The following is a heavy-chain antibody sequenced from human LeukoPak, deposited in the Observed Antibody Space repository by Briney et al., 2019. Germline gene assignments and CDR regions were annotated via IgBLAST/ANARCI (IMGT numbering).Heavy chain of an antibody. CDR2: ISISGSSI. Sequence: PGGSLRLSCAASGFIFSTYSMIWVRRAPGKGLEWVAYISISGSSIYYADAVKGRSTISRDNSKNTLYLQMNSLRAEDTAVYYCAKVLHYYDSSGQAMWGQGTLVTVSS. CDR1: GFIFSTYS. V-gene: IGHV3-48*01. CDR3: AKVLHYYDSSGQAM. J-gene: IGHJ4*02. D-gene: IGHD3-22*01.